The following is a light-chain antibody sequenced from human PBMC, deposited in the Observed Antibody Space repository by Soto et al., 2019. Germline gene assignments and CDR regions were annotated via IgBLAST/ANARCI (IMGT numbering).Light chain of an antibody. CDR3: QQYYSTPPYT. CDR2: WAS. V-gene: IGKV4-1*01. CDR1: QSVLYSSNNKNY. J-gene: IGKJ2*01. Sequence: DIVMTQSPDSLAVSLGERATINCKSSQSVLYSSNNKNYLAWYRQKPGQPPKLLIYWASIRESGVPDRISGSGSATDFTLTISSLQAEDVAVYYCQQYYSTPPYTFGQGTKLEIK.